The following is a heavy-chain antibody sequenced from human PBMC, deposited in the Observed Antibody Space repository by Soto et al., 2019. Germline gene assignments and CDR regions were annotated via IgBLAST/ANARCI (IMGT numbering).Heavy chain of an antibody. V-gene: IGHV1-18*01. J-gene: IGHJ5*02. D-gene: IGHD6-13*01. CDR2: ISAYNGHT. Sequence: QVQLVQSGAEVKKPGASVKVSCKASGYTFTSYGISWVRQTPGQGVEWMGWISAYNGHTNYAQKLQGRVSMTTDTATSRAYRELRSLRSDDTALCYWARDSVDDWYSACGQGSHVVVSS. CDR3: ARDSVDDWYSA. CDR1: GYTFTSYG.